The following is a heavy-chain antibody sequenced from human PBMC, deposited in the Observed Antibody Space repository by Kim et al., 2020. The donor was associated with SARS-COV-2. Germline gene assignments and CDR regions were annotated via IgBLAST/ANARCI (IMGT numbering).Heavy chain of an antibody. CDR2: INHSGST. CDR3: ARARPYYYDSSGSRGLFDY. D-gene: IGHD3-22*01. CDR1: GGSFSGYY. V-gene: IGHV4-34*01. J-gene: IGHJ4*02. Sequence: SETLSLTCAVYGGSFSGYYWSWIRQPPGKGLEWIGEINHSGSTNYNPSLKSRVTISVDTSKNQFSLKLSSVTAADTAVYYCARARPYYYDSSGSRGLFDYWGQGTLVTVSS.